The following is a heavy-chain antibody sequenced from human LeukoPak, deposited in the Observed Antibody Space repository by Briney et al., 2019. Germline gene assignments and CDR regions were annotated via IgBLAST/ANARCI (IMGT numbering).Heavy chain of an antibody. CDR2: ISSSSSYI. Sequence: GGSLRLSCAASGFTFSSYSMNWVRQAPGKGLEWVSSISSSSSYIYYADSVKGRFTISRDNAKNSLYLQMNSLRAEDTAVYYCARDSYGSGIWEMDVWGKGTTVTVSS. CDR1: GFTFSSYS. V-gene: IGHV3-21*01. D-gene: IGHD3-10*01. J-gene: IGHJ6*04. CDR3: ARDSYGSGIWEMDV.